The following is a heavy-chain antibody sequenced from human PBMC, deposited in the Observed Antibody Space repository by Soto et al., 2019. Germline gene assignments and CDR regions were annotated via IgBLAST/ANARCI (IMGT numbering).Heavy chain of an antibody. CDR2: INAGNGNK. V-gene: IGHV1-3*01. Sequence: ASVKVSCKASGYTFTSYAMHWVRQAPGQRLEWMGWINAGNGNKKYSQKFQGRVTITRDTSASTAYMELSSLRSEDTAVHYCARDPGYSYGYNWGQGTLVTVSS. CDR1: GYTFTSYA. D-gene: IGHD5-18*01. J-gene: IGHJ4*02. CDR3: ARDPGYSYGYN.